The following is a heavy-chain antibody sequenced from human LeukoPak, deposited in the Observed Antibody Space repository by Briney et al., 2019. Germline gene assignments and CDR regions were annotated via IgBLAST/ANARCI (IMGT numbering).Heavy chain of an antibody. Sequence: PSETLSLTCTVSGGSISSSSYYWGWIRQPPGKGLEWIGSIYYSGSTYHNPSLKSRVTISVDTSKNQFSLRLSSVTAADTAVYYCARQSPSGYSYGAYYFDYWGQGTLVTVSS. CDR1: GGSISSSSYY. CDR3: ARQSPSGYSYGAYYFDY. J-gene: IGHJ4*02. CDR2: IYYSGST. V-gene: IGHV4-39*01. D-gene: IGHD5-18*01.